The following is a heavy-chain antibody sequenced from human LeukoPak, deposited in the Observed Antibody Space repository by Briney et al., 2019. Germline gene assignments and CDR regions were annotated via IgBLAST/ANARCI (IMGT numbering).Heavy chain of an antibody. CDR1: GYTFTSYG. V-gene: IGHV1-18*01. CDR3: AREADYYDSSGSDY. CDR2: ISAYNGNT. Sequence: GASVKVSCKASGYTFTSYGISWVRQAPGQGLEWMGWISAYNGNTNYAQKLQGRVTMTTDTSTSTAYMELRSLRSDDTAVYYCAREADYYDSSGSDYWGQGTLVTVSS. D-gene: IGHD3-22*01. J-gene: IGHJ4*02.